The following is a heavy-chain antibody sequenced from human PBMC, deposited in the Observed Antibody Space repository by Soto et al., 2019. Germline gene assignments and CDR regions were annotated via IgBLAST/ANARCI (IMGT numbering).Heavy chain of an antibody. V-gene: IGHV1-69*01. CDR3: ATRGTQGRWLEFADY. CDR2: IIPISGRK. D-gene: IGHD5-12*01. CDR1: GGTFSSLG. Sequence: QVQLVQSGAEVKRPGSSVKVSCEASGGTFSSLGFTWVRQAPGQGLEWMGGIIPISGRKTFAPKFLGRVTITADESTRTTYMELTALTSDDTAIYYCATRGTQGRWLEFADYWGQGTLVTVSS. J-gene: IGHJ4*02.